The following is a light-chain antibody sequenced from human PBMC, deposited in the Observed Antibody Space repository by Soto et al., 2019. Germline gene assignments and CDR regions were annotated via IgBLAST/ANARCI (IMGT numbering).Light chain of an antibody. CDR2: EVN. V-gene: IGLV2-14*03. CDR3: NSYTSHNTFV. Sequence: QSVLTQPASVSGSPGQAITISCSGTGSDVGAHDFVSWYQQHPGKAPKLMIYEVNNRPSGVSDRFSGSKSGNTASLTISGPQTEDEADYYCNSYTSHNTFVFGSGTKLTVL. CDR1: GSDVGAHDF. J-gene: IGLJ1*01.